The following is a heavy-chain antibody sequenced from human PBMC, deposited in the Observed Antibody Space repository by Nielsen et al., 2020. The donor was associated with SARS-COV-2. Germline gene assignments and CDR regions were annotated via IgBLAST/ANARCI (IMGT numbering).Heavy chain of an antibody. CDR3: VRDSSVVIWSGYPVD. CDR2: IKQDGSEK. J-gene: IGHJ4*02. D-gene: IGHD3-3*01. V-gene: IGHV3-7*01. CDR1: GFTFGDYA. Sequence: GGSLRLSCTASGFTFGDYAMSWFRQAPGKGLEWVANIKQDGSEKYYGDSVKGRFTISRDNAKNSLYLQMNSLRAEDTAVYYCVRDSSVVIWSGYPVDWGQGTLVTVS.